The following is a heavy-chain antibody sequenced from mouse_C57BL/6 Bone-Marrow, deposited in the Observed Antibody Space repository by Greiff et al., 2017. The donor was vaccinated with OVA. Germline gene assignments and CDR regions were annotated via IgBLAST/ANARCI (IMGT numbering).Heavy chain of an antibody. Sequence: QVQLQQPGAELVKPGASVKLSCKASGYTFTSYWMQWVKQRPGQGLEWIGAIDPSDSYTNYNQKFKGKATLTVDTSSSTAYMQLSSLTSEDSAVYYGARFLYYYGSSPYAMDYWGQGTSVTVSS. CDR3: ARFLYYYGSSPYAMDY. D-gene: IGHD1-1*01. V-gene: IGHV1-50*01. J-gene: IGHJ4*01. CDR2: IDPSDSYT. CDR1: GYTFTSYW.